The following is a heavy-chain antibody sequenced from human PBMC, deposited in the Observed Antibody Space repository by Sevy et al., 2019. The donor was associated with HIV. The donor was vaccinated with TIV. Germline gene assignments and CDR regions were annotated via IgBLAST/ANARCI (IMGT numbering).Heavy chain of an antibody. CDR3: VRGKDYSSGWAQAGGDF. D-gene: IGHD6-19*01. J-gene: IGHJ4*02. Sequence: GGSLRLSCAASGFIFRDYYFNWVRQAPGKGLEWVSYISGSADRVYYADSVKGRFTISRDDTDNSLYLQMNTLKAEDTATYFCVRGKDYSSGWAQAGGDFWGQGTQVTVSS. CDR1: GFIFRDYY. CDR2: ISGSADRV. V-gene: IGHV3-11*01.